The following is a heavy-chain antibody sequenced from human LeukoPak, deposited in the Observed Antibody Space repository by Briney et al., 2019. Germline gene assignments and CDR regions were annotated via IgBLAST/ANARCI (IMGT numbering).Heavy chain of an antibody. CDR2: IRSKAYGGTT. Sequence: GGSLRLSCTASGFTFGDYAMSWVRQAPGKGLEWVGFIRSKAYGGTTEYAASVKGRFTISRDDSKSIAYLQMNSLKTEDTAVYYCTREWELAFDYWGQGTLVTVSS. J-gene: IGHJ4*02. V-gene: IGHV3-49*04. CDR3: TREWELAFDY. D-gene: IGHD1-26*01. CDR1: GFTFGDYA.